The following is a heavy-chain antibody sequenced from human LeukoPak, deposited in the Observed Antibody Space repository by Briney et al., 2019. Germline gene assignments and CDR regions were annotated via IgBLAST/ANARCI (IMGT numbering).Heavy chain of an antibody. D-gene: IGHD5-18*01. CDR1: GGSFSGYY. J-gene: IGHJ5*02. CDR3: ARGRYSYGYNWFDP. Sequence: SETLSLTCAVYGGSFSGYYWSWIRQPPGKGLEWIGEINHSGSTNYNPSLKSRVTISVDTSKNQFSLKLSSVTAADTAVYYCARGRYSYGYNWFDPWGQGTLVTVST. CDR2: INHSGST. V-gene: IGHV4-34*01.